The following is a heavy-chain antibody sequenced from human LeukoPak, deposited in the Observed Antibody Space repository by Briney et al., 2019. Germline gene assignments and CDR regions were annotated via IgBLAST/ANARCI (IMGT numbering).Heavy chain of an antibody. J-gene: IGHJ6*02. D-gene: IGHD6-6*01. CDR1: GLTFSTYG. CDR3: AGASSSNYYYGMDV. Sequence: GGSLRLSCAAPGLTFSTYGMSWVRQAPGKGLEWVSSIHNSGSSTYYTDSVKGRFTISRDNSKNTLYLQMNSLRAEDTAVYYCAGASSSNYYYGMDVWGQGTTVTVSS. CDR2: IHNSGSST. V-gene: IGHV3-23*01.